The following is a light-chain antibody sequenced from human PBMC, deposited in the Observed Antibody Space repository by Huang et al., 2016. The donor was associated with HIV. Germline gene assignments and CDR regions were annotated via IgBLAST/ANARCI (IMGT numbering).Light chain of an antibody. CDR2: GAS. V-gene: IGKV3D-15*01. CDR3: QHYNNWPPWT. Sequence: EIVMTQSPATLSVSPGERATLSCRASKGVSNNIAWYQQKPGQTPRLLIHGASTRATGIAAQFSGRGSGTDFTLTITSLQPEDSAVYYCQHYNNWPPWTFGPGTQVEI. J-gene: IGKJ1*01. CDR1: KGVSNN.